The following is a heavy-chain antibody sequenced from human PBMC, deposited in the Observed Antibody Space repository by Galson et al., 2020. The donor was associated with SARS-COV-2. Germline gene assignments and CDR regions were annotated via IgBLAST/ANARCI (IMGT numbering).Heavy chain of an antibody. CDR1: GFSLSTTAMD. CDR3: ARYRLTYFDY. CDR2: FYWDDDD. Sequence: KMSGPTLVKPTQTLTLTCTLSGFSLSTTAMDVGWIRQPPGQALDWLALFYWDDDDRYSPSLKSRLTITKDTSKNQVVLTMTSMDPVDTATYYCARYRLTYFDYWGQGTLVTVSS. V-gene: IGHV2-5*02. J-gene: IGHJ4*02. D-gene: IGHD5-18*01.